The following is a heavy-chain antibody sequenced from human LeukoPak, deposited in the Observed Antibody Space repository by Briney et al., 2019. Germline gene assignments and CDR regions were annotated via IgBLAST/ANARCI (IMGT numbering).Heavy chain of an antibody. CDR3: ARPVLLWFGELSGYFDY. D-gene: IGHD3-10*01. CDR2: INPNSGGT. J-gene: IGHJ4*02. Sequence: ASVKVSCKASGYTFTGYYMHWVRQAPGQGLEWMGWINPNSGGTNYAQKFQGRVTITADKSTSTAYMELSSLRSEDTAVYYCARPVLLWFGELSGYFDYWGQGTLVTVSS. V-gene: IGHV1-2*02. CDR1: GYTFTGYY.